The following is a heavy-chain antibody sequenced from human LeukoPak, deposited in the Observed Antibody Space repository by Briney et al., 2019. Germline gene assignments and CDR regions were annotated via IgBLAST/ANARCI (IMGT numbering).Heavy chain of an antibody. J-gene: IGHJ5*02. CDR2: IWYDGSNE. Sequence: GGSLRLSCVASGITFSSFGMHWVRQAPGKGLEWVAFIWYDGSNEYYADSVKGRFTISRDNSKNTLYLQMNSLRDEDTAMYYCARDSPVTAGPFDPWGQGTLVTVSS. V-gene: IGHV3-33*01. CDR3: ARDSPVTAGPFDP. D-gene: IGHD4-11*01. CDR1: GITFSSFG.